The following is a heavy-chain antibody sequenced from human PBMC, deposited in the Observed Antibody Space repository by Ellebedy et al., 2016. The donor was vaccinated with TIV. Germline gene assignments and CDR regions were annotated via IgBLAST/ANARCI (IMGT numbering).Heavy chain of an antibody. V-gene: IGHV1-46*01. CDR2: INPSGGST. J-gene: IGHJ5*02. D-gene: IGHD3-22*01. CDR3: ARVGPYYYDSSRFDP. Sequence: ASVKVSXKASGYTFTSYYMHWVRQAPGQGLEWMGIINPSGGSTSYAQKFQGRVTMTTDTSTSTAYMELRSLRSDDTAVYYCARVGPYYYDSSRFDPWGQGTLVTVSS. CDR1: GYTFTSYY.